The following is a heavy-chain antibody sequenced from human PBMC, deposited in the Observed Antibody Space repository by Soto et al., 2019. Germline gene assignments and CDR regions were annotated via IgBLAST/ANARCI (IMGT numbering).Heavy chain of an antibody. CDR1: GFTFGDYA. CDR2: IRSKAYGGTT. Sequence: GGSLRLSCTASGFTFGDYAMSWFRQAPGKGLEWVGFIRSKAYGGTTEYAASVKGRFTISRDDSKSIAYLQMNSLKTEDTAVYYCTRDRSDSNYYVSDYWGQGTLVTVSS. CDR3: TRDRSDSNYYVSDY. V-gene: IGHV3-49*03. J-gene: IGHJ4*02. D-gene: IGHD4-4*01.